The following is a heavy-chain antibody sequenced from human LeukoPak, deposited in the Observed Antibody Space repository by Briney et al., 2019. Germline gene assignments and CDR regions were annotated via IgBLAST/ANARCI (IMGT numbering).Heavy chain of an antibody. CDR2: INHSGST. J-gene: IGHJ4*02. D-gene: IGHD3-10*01. CDR3: AREDSYYYGSGSYSILDY. CDR1: GGSFSGYY. V-gene: IGHV4-34*01. Sequence: SETLSLTCAVYGGSFSGYYWSWIRQPPGKGLEWIGEINHSGSTNYNPSLKSRVTISVDTSKNQFSLKLSSVTAVDTAVYYCAREDSYYYGSGSYSILDYWGQGTLVTVSS.